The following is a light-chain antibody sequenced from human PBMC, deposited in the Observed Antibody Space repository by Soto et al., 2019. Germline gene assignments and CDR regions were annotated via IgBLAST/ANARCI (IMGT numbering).Light chain of an antibody. CDR2: EVS. J-gene: IGLJ2*01. V-gene: IGLV2-14*01. CDR1: SSDVGGYNY. Sequence: QSALTQPASVSGSPGQSITISCTGTSSDVGGYNYVSWYQHHPGKAPKLMIFEVSNRPSGVSNRFSGSKSGNTASLTISGLQAEDEADYYCTSYTNSNILVLFGGGTKLTVL. CDR3: TSYTNSNILVL.